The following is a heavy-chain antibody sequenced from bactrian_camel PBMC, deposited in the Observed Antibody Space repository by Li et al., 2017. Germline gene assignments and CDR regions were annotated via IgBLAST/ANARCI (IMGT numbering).Heavy chain of an antibody. CDR1: GLLFDKYA. Sequence: HVQLVESGGGSVQAGGSLRLSCTASGLLFDKYAMAWVRLAASQEREVVAAISDGGDSTEYDDSVKGRFSISRDDAKNTVYLQMNSLKPEDTAMYYRAARGPYCYTKLSVRDFTYWARGPRSPSP. J-gene: IGHJ4*01. V-gene: IGHV3S60*01. D-gene: IGHD2*01. CDR2: ISDGGDST.